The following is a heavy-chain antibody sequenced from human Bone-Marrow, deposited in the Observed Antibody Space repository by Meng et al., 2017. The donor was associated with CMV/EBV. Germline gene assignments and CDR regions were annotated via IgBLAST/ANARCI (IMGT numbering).Heavy chain of an antibody. CDR1: GFTFSSYW. J-gene: IGHJ4*02. CDR3: ARRGDIVVVVAAFDY. V-gene: IGHV3-7*01. D-gene: IGHD2-15*01. CDR2: IKQDGSEK. Sequence: GESLKISCAASGFTFSSYWMSWVRQAPGKGLEWVANIKQDGSEKYYVDSVKGRFTISRDNAKNSLYLQMNSLRAEDTAVYYCARRGDIVVVVAAFDYWGQGTLLTVSS.